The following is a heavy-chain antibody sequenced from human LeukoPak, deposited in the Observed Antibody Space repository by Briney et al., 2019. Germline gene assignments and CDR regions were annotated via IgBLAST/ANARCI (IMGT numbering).Heavy chain of an antibody. V-gene: IGHV3-7*01. CDR1: GFTLSSYW. J-gene: IGHJ3*02. CDR3: ARDWVAGVPFDAFDI. Sequence: GGSLRLSCAASGFTLSSYWMSWVRQAPGKGLEWVANIKEDGSEKYYVVSVEGRFTISRDNAKNSLYLHMNSLTAEDTAMYYCARDWVAGVPFDAFDIWGQGTMVSVSS. CDR2: IKEDGSEK. D-gene: IGHD3-10*01.